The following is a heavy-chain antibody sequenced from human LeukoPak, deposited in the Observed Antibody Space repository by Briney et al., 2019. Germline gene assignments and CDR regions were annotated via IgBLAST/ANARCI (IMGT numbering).Heavy chain of an antibody. J-gene: IGHJ4*02. D-gene: IGHD1/OR15-1a*01. V-gene: IGHV3-23*01. CDR1: GFTFSSYA. CDR3: AKDTPTAFKKQPDYYFDY. CDR2: ISGSGGST. Sequence: GGSLRLSCAASGFTFSSYAMSWVRQAPGKGLEWVSAISGSGGSTYYADSVKGRFTISRDNSKNTLYLQMNSLRAEDTAVYYCAKDTPTAFKKQPDYYFDYWGQGTLVTVSS.